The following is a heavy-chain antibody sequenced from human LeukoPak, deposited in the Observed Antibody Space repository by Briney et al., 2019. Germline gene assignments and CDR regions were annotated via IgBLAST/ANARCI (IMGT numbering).Heavy chain of an antibody. Sequence: SETLSLTCTGYGDSFHGSFNYWGWIRQPPGKGLEWIGSLDNSGKTYYNPSLKIGATVWMSTSKNQIFVTLPPVTAADTAVYYCARELAGSGGSPFKGFDLWGQGTLVTVSS. CDR1: GDSFHGSFNY. D-gene: IGHD4-23*01. V-gene: IGHV4-39*07. CDR3: ARELAGSGGSPFKGFDL. CDR2: LDNSGKT. J-gene: IGHJ5*02.